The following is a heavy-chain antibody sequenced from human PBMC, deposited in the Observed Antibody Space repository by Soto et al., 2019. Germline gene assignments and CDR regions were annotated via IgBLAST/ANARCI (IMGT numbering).Heavy chain of an antibody. CDR1: GGTFSSYA. V-gene: IGHV1-69*13. CDR3: ARVGLRSSNNYPSYGMDA. D-gene: IGHD2-8*01. J-gene: IGHJ6*02. CDR2: IIPIFGTA. Sequence: SVKVSCKASGGTFSSYAISWVRQAPGQGLEWMGGIIPIFGTANYAQKFQGRVTITADESTSTAYMELSSLRSEDTAVYYCARVGLRSSNNYPSYGMDAWGQGTTVTASS.